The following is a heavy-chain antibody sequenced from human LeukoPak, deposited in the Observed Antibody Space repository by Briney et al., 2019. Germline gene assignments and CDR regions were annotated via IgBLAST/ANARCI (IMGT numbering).Heavy chain of an antibody. V-gene: IGHV3-21*01. CDR3: ARVGVGATRGVTDY. Sequence: GGSLRLSCAASGFTFSSYSMNWVRQAPGKGLEWVSSISSSSSYIYYADSVKGRFTISRGNAKNSLYLQMNSLRAEDTAVYYCARVGVGATRGVTDYWGQGTLVTVSS. CDR2: ISSSSSYI. D-gene: IGHD1-26*01. CDR1: GFTFSSYS. J-gene: IGHJ4*02.